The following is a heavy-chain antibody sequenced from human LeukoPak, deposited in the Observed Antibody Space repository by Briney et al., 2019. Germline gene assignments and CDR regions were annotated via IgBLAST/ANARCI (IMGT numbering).Heavy chain of an antibody. D-gene: IGHD6-19*01. V-gene: IGHV4-4*07. CDR3: ARDRLYRVAGDFDY. Sequence: SETLSLTCTVSGGSISSYYWSWIRQPAGKGLEWIGRIYTGGSTNYNPSLKSRVTMSVDTSKNQFSLKLSSVTAADTAVYYCARDRLYRVAGDFDYWGQGTLVTVSS. J-gene: IGHJ4*02. CDR1: GGSISSYY. CDR2: IYTGGST.